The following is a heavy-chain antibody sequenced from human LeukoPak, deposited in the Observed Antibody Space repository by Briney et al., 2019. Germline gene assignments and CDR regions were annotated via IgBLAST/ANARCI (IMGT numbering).Heavy chain of an antibody. CDR1: GYTFTGYY. D-gene: IGHD4-17*01. V-gene: IGHV1-2*02. CDR3: ARDPNLRYDWFDP. J-gene: IGHJ5*02. Sequence: GASVKVSCMASGYTFTGYYMHWVRQAPGQGLEWMGWINPNSGGTNYAQKFQGRVTMTRDTSISTAYTELSRLRSDDTAVYYCARDPNLRYDWFDPWGQGTLVTVSS. CDR2: INPNSGGT.